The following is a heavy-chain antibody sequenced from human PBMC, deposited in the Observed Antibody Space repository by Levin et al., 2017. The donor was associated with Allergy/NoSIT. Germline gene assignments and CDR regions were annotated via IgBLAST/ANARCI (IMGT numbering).Heavy chain of an antibody. CDR2: ISYDGSDK. CDR3: ARDPGIAVAGTVLLDAFDI. V-gene: IGHV3-30-3*01. J-gene: IGHJ3*02. Sequence: PGGSLRLSCAASGFTFSSYAMHWVRQAPGKGLEWVAVISYDGSDKYYADSVKGRFTISRDNSKNTLYLQMNSLRAEDTAVYYCARDPGIAVAGTVLLDAFDIWGQGTMVTVSS. CDR1: GFTFSSYA. D-gene: IGHD6-19*01.